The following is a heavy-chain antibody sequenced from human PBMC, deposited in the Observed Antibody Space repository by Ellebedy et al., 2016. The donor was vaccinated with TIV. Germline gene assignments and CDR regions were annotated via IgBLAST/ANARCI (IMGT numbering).Heavy chain of an antibody. V-gene: IGHV3-7*04. Sequence: GESLKISCAASGFTFSSYWMSWVRQAPGKGLEWVANIKQDGSEKYYVDSVKGRFTISRDNAKNSLYLQMNSLRAEDTAVYYCARDSSGWYNWGQGTLVTVSS. J-gene: IGHJ4*02. D-gene: IGHD6-19*01. CDR3: ARDSSGWYN. CDR1: GFTFSSYW. CDR2: IKQDGSEK.